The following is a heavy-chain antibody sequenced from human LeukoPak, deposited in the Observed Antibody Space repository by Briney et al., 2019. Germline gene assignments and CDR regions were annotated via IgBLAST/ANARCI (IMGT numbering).Heavy chain of an antibody. J-gene: IGHJ4*02. CDR1: GFTFSSYA. Sequence: PGGSLNLSCAASGFTFSSYAMSWVRQAPGKGLEWVGRIKSKTDGGTTDYAAPVKGRFTISRDDSKNTLYLQMNSLKTEDTAVYYCTTDVGDFWSQYYFDYWGQGTLVTVSS. V-gene: IGHV3-15*01. D-gene: IGHD3-3*01. CDR2: IKSKTDGGTT. CDR3: TTDVGDFWSQYYFDY.